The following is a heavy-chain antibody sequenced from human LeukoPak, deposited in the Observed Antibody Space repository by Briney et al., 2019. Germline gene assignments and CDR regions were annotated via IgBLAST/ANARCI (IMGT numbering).Heavy chain of an antibody. J-gene: IGHJ4*02. CDR2: ISYSGST. Sequence: SEPLSLTCSVSDGSINTNSYYWGWIRQPPGKGLEWIGSISYSGSTSYNPSLKSRVTIPVDTSRNQFSLNLNSATAADTAVYYCARTDGSGYYWAFDYWGQGALVTVSS. D-gene: IGHD3-22*01. V-gene: IGHV4-39*01. CDR1: DGSINTNSYY. CDR3: ARTDGSGYYWAFDY.